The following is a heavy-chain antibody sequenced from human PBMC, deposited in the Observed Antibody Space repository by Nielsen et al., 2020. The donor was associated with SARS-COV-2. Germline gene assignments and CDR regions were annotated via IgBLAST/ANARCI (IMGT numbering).Heavy chain of an antibody. CDR3: LTVATAPS. D-gene: IGHD5-12*01. CDR2: INSDGSST. V-gene: IGHV3-74*01. CDR1: GFTFSSYW. Sequence: GESLKISCAASGFTFSSYWMHWVRQAPGKGLVWVSRINSDGSSTSYADSVKGRFTISRDNAKNTLHLQMNSLRAEDTAVYYCLTVATAPSWGQGTLVTVSS. J-gene: IGHJ4*02.